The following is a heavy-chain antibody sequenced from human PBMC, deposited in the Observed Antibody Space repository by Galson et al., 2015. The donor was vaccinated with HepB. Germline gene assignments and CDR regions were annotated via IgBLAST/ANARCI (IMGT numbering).Heavy chain of an antibody. CDR1: GFNFRSYW. Sequence: SLRLSCAASGFNFRSYWMSWVRQAPGKGLEWVANIKQDGSEKYYVDSVKGRFTISRDNAKNSLNLQMNSLRDEDTAVYYCARCGGRSDFWSGYPYYYYYGMDVWGQGTTVTVSS. J-gene: IGHJ6*02. CDR2: IKQDGSEK. V-gene: IGHV3-7*01. D-gene: IGHD3-3*01. CDR3: ARCGGRSDFWSGYPYYYYYGMDV.